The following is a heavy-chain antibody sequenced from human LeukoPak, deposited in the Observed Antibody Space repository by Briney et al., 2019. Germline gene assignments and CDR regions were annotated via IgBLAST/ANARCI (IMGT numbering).Heavy chain of an antibody. CDR1: GFTFSSYE. J-gene: IGHJ5*02. Sequence: GGSLRLSCAASGFTFSSYEMSWVRQAPGKGLEWVSTISDSGGSTYYADSLKGRFTISRDNYKNTLYLQMNSLRAEDTAVYYCAKVDYYDSSGNYPNWFDPWGQGTLVTVSS. D-gene: IGHD3-22*01. CDR2: ISDSGGST. CDR3: AKVDYYDSSGNYPNWFDP. V-gene: IGHV3-23*01.